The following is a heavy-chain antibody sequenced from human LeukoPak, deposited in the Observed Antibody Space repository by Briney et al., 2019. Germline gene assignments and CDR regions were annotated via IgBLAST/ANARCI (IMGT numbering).Heavy chain of an antibody. Sequence: ASVKVSCKASGYTFTDYAVNWVRQAPGQGLEWMGWMNTKAGNPMYAQGFTGRFVFSLDTSVTTAYLQINSLTAEDTAVYYCAKIDYGGSDFDYWGQGALVTVSS. D-gene: IGHD4-17*01. CDR3: AKIDYGGSDFDY. CDR1: GYTFTDYA. J-gene: IGHJ4*02. CDR2: MNTKAGNP. V-gene: IGHV7-4-1*02.